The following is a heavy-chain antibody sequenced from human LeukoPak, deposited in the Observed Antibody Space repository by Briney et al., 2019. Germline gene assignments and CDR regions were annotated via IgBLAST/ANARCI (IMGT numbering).Heavy chain of an antibody. D-gene: IGHD4-17*01. CDR1: GFTFSNAW. CDR2: IYSGGIT. J-gene: IGHJ4*02. CDR3: ARNGVTTFGY. V-gene: IGHV3-66*01. Sequence: GGSLRLSCAASGFTFSNAWMSWVRQPPGKGLEWVSVIYSGGITDYADSVKGRFTISRDNSKNTLYLQMNSLRAEDTAIYYCARNGVTTFGYWGQGTLVTVSS.